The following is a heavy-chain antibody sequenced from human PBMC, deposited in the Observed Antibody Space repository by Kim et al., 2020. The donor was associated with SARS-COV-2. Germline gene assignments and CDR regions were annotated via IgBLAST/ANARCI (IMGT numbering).Heavy chain of an antibody. J-gene: IGHJ4*02. CDR2: ISSSSSNI. CDR3: ARDSNDYDSSVLDY. D-gene: IGHD3-22*01. V-gene: IGHV3-21*04. Sequence: GGSLRLSCAASGFTFSSYSMNWVRQAPGKGLEWVSSISSSSSNIYYADSVKGRFTISRDNAKNSLYLQMNSLRAEDTAVYYCARDSNDYDSSVLDYWGQGTLVTVSS. CDR1: GFTFSSYS.